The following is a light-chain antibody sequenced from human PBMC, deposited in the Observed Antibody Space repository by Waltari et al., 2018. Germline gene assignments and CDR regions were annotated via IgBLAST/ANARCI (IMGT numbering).Light chain of an antibody. J-gene: IGLJ2*01. CDR3: HSRDSSSTRF. CDR1: SLRRYY. Sequence: SSELTQDPTVSVALGQTVRITCQGDSLRRYYPSWYQQRPGQAPILVLYGQNSRPSGIPDRFPGSISANTASLTITGAQAEDEADYYCHSRDSSSTRFFGGGTRLTV. V-gene: IGLV3-19*01. CDR2: GQN.